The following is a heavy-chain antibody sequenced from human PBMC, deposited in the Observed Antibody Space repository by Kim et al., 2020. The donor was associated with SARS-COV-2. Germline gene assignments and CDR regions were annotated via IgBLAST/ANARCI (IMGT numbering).Heavy chain of an antibody. CDR2: IWYDGSNK. J-gene: IGHJ6*02. Sequence: GGSLRLSCAASGFTFSSYGMHWVRQAPGKGLEWVAVIWYDGSNKYYADSVKGRFTISRDNSKNTLYLQMNSPRAEDTAVYYCARGTRDYYGMDVWGQGTTVTVSS. CDR1: GFTFSSYG. D-gene: IGHD2-2*01. V-gene: IGHV3-33*01. CDR3: ARGTRDYYGMDV.